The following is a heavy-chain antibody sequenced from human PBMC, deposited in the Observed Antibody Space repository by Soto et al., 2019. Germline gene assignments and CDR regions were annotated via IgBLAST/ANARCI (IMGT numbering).Heavy chain of an antibody. V-gene: IGHV3-33*01. CDR1: GFTFSSYG. Sequence: QVQLVESGGGMVQPGRSLRLSCAASGFTFSSYGMHWVRQAPGKGLEWVALIWYDGSNKYYADSVKGRFTISRDNSKNTLYLQMNSLRAEDTAVYYCARDQGAYAEYFQHWGQGTLVTVSS. CDR2: IWYDGSNK. D-gene: IGHD1-26*01. CDR3: ARDQGAYAEYFQH. J-gene: IGHJ1*01.